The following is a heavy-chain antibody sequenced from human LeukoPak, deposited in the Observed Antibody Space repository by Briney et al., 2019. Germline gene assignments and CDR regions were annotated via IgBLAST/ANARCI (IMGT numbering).Heavy chain of an antibody. CDR2: IYPSDGST. Sequence: GASVKVSCKASGYSFTSNYIHWVRQAPGQGLEWMGMIYPSDGSTSYAQKFQGRVIVTRDTSTSTVHMELSGLRSEDTAVYYCARDQEAFDYWGQGTLVTVSS. V-gene: IGHV1-46*01. J-gene: IGHJ4*02. CDR1: GYSFTSNY. CDR3: ARDQEAFDY.